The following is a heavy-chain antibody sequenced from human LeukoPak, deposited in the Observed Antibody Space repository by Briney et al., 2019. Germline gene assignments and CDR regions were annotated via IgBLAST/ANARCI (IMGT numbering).Heavy chain of an antibody. CDR2: ISGSGGST. D-gene: IGHD2-15*01. CDR3: AKIPIYCSGDSCYTPY. CDR1: GFTFSSYA. V-gene: IGHV3-23*01. J-gene: IGHJ4*02. Sequence: GGSLRLSCAASGFTFSSYAMSWVRQAPGKGLEGVSAISGSGGSTYYADSVKGRLTISRDNSKNTLYLQMNTLRAEDTAVYYCAKIPIYCSGDSCYTPYWGQGTLVTVSS.